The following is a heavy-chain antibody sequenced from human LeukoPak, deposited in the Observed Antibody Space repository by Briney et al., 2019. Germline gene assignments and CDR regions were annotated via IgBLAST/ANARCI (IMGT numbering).Heavy chain of an antibody. Sequence: SETLSLTCTVSGVSINTQYWAWVRQPPGGGLEWIGFIYTSVTTIYNPSLKSRVTMSLDTSKSQFSLKLSSVSAADTAVYFCARHYQYDGLDVWGQGTMVTVSS. CDR2: IYTSVTT. CDR1: GVSINTQY. J-gene: IGHJ3*01. D-gene: IGHD3-10*01. CDR3: ARHYQYDGLDV. V-gene: IGHV4-4*09.